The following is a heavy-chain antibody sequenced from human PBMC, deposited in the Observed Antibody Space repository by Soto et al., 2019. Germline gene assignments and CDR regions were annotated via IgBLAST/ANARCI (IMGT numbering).Heavy chain of an antibody. Sequence: ASVKVSCKTSGYTFTSYGISWVRQAPGQGLEWMGWISAYNGNTNYAQKLQGRVTMTTDTSTSTAYMELRSLRSDDTAVYYCARDWANYDFWSRYLREDGWGQGTLVTVAS. V-gene: IGHV1-18*01. CDR2: ISAYNGNT. CDR3: ARDWANYDFWSRYLREDG. D-gene: IGHD3-3*01. CDR1: GYTFTSYG. J-gene: IGHJ4*02.